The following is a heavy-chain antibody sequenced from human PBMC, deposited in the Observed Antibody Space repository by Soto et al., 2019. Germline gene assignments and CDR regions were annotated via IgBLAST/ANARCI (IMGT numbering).Heavy chain of an antibody. CDR3: ARDTARYYDYVWGSYRPYYYGMDV. D-gene: IGHD3-16*02. CDR1: GGSISSYY. Sequence: PSETLSLTCTVSGGSISSYYWSWIRQPPGKGLEWIGYIYYSGSTNYNPSLRSRVTISVDTSKNQFSLKLSSVTAADTAVYYCARDTARYYDYVWGSYRPYYYGMDVWGQGTTVTVSS. J-gene: IGHJ6*02. V-gene: IGHV4-59*01. CDR2: IYYSGST.